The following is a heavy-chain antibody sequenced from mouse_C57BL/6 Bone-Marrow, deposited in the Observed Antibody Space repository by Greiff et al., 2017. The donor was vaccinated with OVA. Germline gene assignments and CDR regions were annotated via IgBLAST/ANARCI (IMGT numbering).Heavy chain of an antibody. D-gene: IGHD2-2*01. CDR2: IDPSDSET. CDR1: GYTFTSYW. V-gene: IGHV1-52*01. CDR3: ARSAMVTTELAY. Sequence: QVQLQQPGAELVRPGSSVKLSCKASGYTFTSYWMHWVKQRPIQGLEWIGNIDPSDSETYYNQKFKDKATLTVDKSSSTAYMQLSSLTSEDSAVYYCARSAMVTTELAYWGQGTLVTVSA. J-gene: IGHJ3*01.